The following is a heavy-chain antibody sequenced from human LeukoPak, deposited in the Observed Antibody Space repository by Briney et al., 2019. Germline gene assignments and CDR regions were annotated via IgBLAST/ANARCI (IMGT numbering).Heavy chain of an antibody. Sequence: GASVKVSCKASGGTFSNYAFNWVRQAPGQGLEWMGGIIPIFGTPNYAQKFQGRLTITADESTSTAYMELSSLRSEDTAVYYCASCLYDSSGYYQGFDYWGQGTLVTVSS. D-gene: IGHD3-22*01. CDR3: ASCLYDSSGYYQGFDY. CDR1: GGTFSNYA. CDR2: IIPIFGTP. V-gene: IGHV1-69*13. J-gene: IGHJ4*02.